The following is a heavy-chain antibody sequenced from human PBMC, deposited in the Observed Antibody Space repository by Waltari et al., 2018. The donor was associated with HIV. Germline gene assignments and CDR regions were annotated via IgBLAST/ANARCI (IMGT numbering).Heavy chain of an antibody. V-gene: IGHV4-30-4*08. J-gene: IGHJ4*02. CDR1: GDSLNSGDSY. CDR3: ARSDGSRSFCVDF. CDR2: IYYSGSS. Sequence: QVQLQESGPGLVKPSQTLSLTCSVSGDSLNSGDSYWTWIRQSPGKGREWLGYIYYSGSSYYNPSLRSRVTISVDRSRNQFSLKLTSVTAADTAVYYCARSDGSRSFCVDFWGLGTLVTVSS. D-gene: IGHD3-10*01.